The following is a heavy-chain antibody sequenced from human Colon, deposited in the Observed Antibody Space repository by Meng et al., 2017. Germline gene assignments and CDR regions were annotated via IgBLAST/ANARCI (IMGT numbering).Heavy chain of an antibody. Sequence: GQLQESGPGLVRPSETLSLTCTVSGGSVSSGTYYWSWIRQPPGKGLEWIGCIYYSGTTNYNPSLKSRVTISVDTSKNQFSLKLSSVTPADTAVYFCARDRVPGKYWGQGTLVTVSS. V-gene: IGHV4-61*01. CDR2: IYYSGTT. CDR1: GGSVSSGTYY. J-gene: IGHJ4*02. CDR3: ARDRVPGKY. D-gene: IGHD1-14*01.